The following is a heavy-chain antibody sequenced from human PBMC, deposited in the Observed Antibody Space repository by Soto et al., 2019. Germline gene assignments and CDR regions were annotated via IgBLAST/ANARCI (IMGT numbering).Heavy chain of an antibody. CDR2: MNPNSGNT. D-gene: IGHD2-2*01. CDR1: GYTFTSYD. J-gene: IGHJ5*02. Sequence: ASVKVSCKASGYTFTSYDINWVRQATGQGLEWMGWMNPNSGNTGYAQKFQGRVTMTRNTSISTAYMELSSQRSEDTAVYYCARALVPAAMWWFDPWGQGTLVTVSS. CDR3: ARALVPAAMWWFDP. V-gene: IGHV1-8*01.